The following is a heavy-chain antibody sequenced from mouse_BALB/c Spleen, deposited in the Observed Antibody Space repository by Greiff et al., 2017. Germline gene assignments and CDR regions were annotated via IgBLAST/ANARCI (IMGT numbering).Heavy chain of an antibody. J-gene: IGHJ3*01. D-gene: IGHD2-3*01. CDR3: ARRDGYYGGFAY. CDR2: ILPGSGST. CDR1: GYTFSSYW. Sequence: QVQLQQSGAELMKPGASVKISCKATGYTFSSYWIEWVKQRPGHGLEWIGEILPGSGSTNYNEKFKGKATFTADTSSNTAYMQLSSLTSEDSAVYYCARRDGYYGGFAYWGQGTLVTVSA. V-gene: IGHV1-9*01.